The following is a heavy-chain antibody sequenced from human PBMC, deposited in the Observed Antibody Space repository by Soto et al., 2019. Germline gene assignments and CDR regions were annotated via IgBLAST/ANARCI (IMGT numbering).Heavy chain of an antibody. CDR1: GGSISSGDYY. V-gene: IGHV4-30-4*01. Sequence: PSETLSLTCTVSGGSISSGDYYWSWIRQPPGKGLEWIGSIYYSGSTYYNPSLKSRVTISVDTSKNQFSLKLNSVTAADTAVYYCARAYYDTSGYXLDPWGQGTLVTVSS. J-gene: IGHJ5*02. CDR2: IYYSGST. CDR3: ARAYYDTSGYXLDP. D-gene: IGHD3-22*01.